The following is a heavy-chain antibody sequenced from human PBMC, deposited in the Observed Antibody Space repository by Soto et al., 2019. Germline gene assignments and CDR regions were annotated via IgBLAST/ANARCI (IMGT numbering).Heavy chain of an antibody. CDR3: ARDQSPSSGWPGMDV. CDR2: IDPNSGGT. CDR1: GSPFTPPS. V-gene: IGHV1-2*02. D-gene: IGHD6-19*01. Sequence: ASVQVSCTASGSPFTPPSLHCLRPPPRQGLEWMGWIDPNSGGTNYAQKFQGRVTMTRDTSISTAYMELNRLRSDDTAVYYCARDQSPSSGWPGMDVWGQGTTVTVSS. J-gene: IGHJ6*02.